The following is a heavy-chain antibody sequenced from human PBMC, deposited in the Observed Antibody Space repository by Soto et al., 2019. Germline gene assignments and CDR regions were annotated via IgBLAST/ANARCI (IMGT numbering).Heavy chain of an antibody. CDR1: GYTFTSYG. Sequence: GASVKVSCKASGYTFTSYGIHWVRQAPGQRLEWMGWINAANGDTKYSPKFQGRVTITRDTSASTAYMELSSLRSEDTAVYYCVRRHVSATGIDWFDPGGQETMVTVSS. D-gene: IGHD6-13*01. CDR2: INAANGDT. CDR3: VRRHVSATGIDWFDP. V-gene: IGHV1-3*01. J-gene: IGHJ5*02.